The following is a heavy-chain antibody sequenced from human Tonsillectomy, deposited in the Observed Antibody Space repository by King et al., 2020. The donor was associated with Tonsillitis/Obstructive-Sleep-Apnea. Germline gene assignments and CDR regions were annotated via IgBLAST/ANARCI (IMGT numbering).Heavy chain of an antibody. D-gene: IGHD3-22*01. CDR1: GFTFSSFW. V-gene: IGHV3-7*03. CDR3: ARGVDYYESSGYRAFEI. Sequence: DVQLVESGGGLVQPGGSLRLSCAASGFTFSSFWMTWVRQAPGTGLEWVANIKEDGSEKYYEDSVKGRFTISRDNAKHSLYLPMNSLRAEDTAVYYGARGVDYYESSGYRAFEIWGQGTMVTVSP. CDR2: IKEDGSEK. J-gene: IGHJ3*02.